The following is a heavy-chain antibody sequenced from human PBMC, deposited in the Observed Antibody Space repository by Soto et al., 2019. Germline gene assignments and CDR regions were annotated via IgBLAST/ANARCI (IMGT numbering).Heavy chain of an antibody. V-gene: IGHV3-23*01. CDR3: AKGLGSGPLAYYYGMDV. D-gene: IGHD2-15*01. CDR1: GFTFSSYA. Sequence: GGSLRLSCAASGFTFSSYAMSWVCQAPGKGLEWVSAISGSGGSTYYADSVKGRFTISRDNSKNTLYLQMNSLRAEDTAVYYCAKGLGSGPLAYYYGMDVWGQGTTVTVSS. J-gene: IGHJ6*02. CDR2: ISGSGGST.